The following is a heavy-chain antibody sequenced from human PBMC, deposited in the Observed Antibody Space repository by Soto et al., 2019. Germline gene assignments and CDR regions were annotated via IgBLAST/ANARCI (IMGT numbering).Heavy chain of an antibody. CDR1: SASITSSNW. V-gene: IGHV4-4*02. J-gene: IGHJ4*02. CDR2: IYHSGTT. Sequence: QVQLQESGPGLVKPSGTLSLTCAVSSASITSSNWWSWVRQPPGKGLEWIGEIYHSGTTDYNLSLRSRVTISVDKSKNQFSLTLNSVTAADTAVYYCASLTYTDSSYFDSWGQGTLVTVSS. D-gene: IGHD5-18*01. CDR3: ASLTYTDSSYFDS.